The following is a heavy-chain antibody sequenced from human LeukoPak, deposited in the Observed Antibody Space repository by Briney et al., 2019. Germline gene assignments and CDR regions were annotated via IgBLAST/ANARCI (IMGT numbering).Heavy chain of an antibody. D-gene: IGHD3-22*01. V-gene: IGHV5-51*01. CDR3: ARQYYDSSGYYPYFDY. Sequence: GESLKISCKGSGYSFTSYWIAWVRQMPGKGLEWMGIIYPGDSDTRNSPSFQGQVTISVDKSISTAYLQWSSLKVSDTAMYYCARQYYDSSGYYPYFDYWGQGTLVTVSS. J-gene: IGHJ4*02. CDR1: GYSFTSYW. CDR2: IYPGDSDT.